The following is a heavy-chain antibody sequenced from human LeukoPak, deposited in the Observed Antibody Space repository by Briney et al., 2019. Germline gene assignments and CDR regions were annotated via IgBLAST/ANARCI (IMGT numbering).Heavy chain of an antibody. CDR2: ISAYNGNT. D-gene: IGHD6-19*01. CDR1: GYTFTSYG. V-gene: IGHV1-18*01. CDR3: ARAVAGTYSYYYYYYMDV. Sequence: ASVKVSCKASGYTFTSYGISWVRQAPGQGLEWMGWISAYNGNTNYAHKLQGRVTMTTDTSTTTAYMELRSLRSDDTAVYYCARAVAGTYSYYYYYYMDVWGKGTTVTVSS. J-gene: IGHJ6*03.